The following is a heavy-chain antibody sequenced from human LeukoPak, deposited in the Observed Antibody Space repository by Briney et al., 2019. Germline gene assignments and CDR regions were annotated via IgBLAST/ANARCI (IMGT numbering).Heavy chain of an antibody. CDR2: ISSSSYT. Sequence: GGSLRLSCAASGFTFSDYYMSWIRQAPGKGLEWVSYISSSSYTNYADSVKGRFTISRDNAKNSLYLQMNSLRAEDTAVYYCARDLGGGASQLGTFDYWGQGTLVTVSS. CDR3: ARDLGGGASQLGTFDY. D-gene: IGHD1-26*01. CDR1: GFTFSDYY. J-gene: IGHJ4*02. V-gene: IGHV3-11*06.